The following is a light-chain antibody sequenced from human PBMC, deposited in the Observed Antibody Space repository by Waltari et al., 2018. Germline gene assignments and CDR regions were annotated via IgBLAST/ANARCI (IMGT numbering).Light chain of an antibody. CDR2: AAS. V-gene: IGKV1-39*01. CDR3: QQSYSTPPLT. CDR1: QSISSY. Sequence: DIQMTQSPSSLSASVGARDTITCRASQSISSYLNWYQQKPGKAPKLLIYAASSLQSGVPSRFSGSGSGTDFTLTISSLQPEDFATYYCQQSYSTPPLTFGGGTKVEIK. J-gene: IGKJ4*01.